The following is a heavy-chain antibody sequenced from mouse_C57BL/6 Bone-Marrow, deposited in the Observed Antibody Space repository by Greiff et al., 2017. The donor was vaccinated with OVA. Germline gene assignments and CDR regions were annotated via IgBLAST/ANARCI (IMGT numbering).Heavy chain of an antibody. V-gene: IGHV14-1*01. CDR2: IDPEDGDT. J-gene: IGHJ1*03. D-gene: IGHD2-2*01. Sequence: VQLQQSGAELVRPGASVKLSCTASGFNIKAYYMHWVKQRPEQGLGWIGRIDPEDGDTEYAPKFQGKATMTADTSSNTAYLQLSSLTSEDTAVYYCTTRGLHWYFDIWGTGTTVTVSS. CDR1: GFNIKAYY. CDR3: TTRGLHWYFDI.